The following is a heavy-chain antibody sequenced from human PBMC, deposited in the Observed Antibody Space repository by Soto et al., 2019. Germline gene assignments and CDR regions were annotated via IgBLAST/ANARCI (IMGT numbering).Heavy chain of an antibody. CDR3: GCRVEDISYDYYGMDV. V-gene: IGHV4-4*02. Sequence: WETLSLTCAVSGGSVRSNNWWFWVRQPPGKGLEWIGEIHHRESTNLNPSLKSRVTISVDRSKNEFSLKVKSVTAADTAVYYCGCRVEDISYDYYGMDVWGQGTTVTVSS. CDR1: GGSVRSNNW. J-gene: IGHJ6*02. D-gene: IGHD2-15*01. CDR2: IHHREST.